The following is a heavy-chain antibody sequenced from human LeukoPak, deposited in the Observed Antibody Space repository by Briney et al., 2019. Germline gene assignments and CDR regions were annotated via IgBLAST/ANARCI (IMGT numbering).Heavy chain of an antibody. J-gene: IGHJ3*02. Sequence: SVKVSCKASGGTFSSYAISWVRQAPGRGLEWMGGIIPIFGTANYAQKFQGRVTITADKSTSTAYMELSSLRSEDTAVYYCASCSGGSCYLGDAFDIWGQGTMVTVSS. CDR2: IIPIFGTA. V-gene: IGHV1-69*06. D-gene: IGHD2-15*01. CDR3: ASCSGGSCYLGDAFDI. CDR1: GGTFSSYA.